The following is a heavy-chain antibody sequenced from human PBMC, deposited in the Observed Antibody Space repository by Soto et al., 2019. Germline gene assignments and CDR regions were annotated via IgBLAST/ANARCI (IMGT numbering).Heavy chain of an antibody. Sequence: PGGSLRLSCAASGFTFSSYDMHWVRQATGKGLEWVSAIGTAGDTYYPGSVKGRFTISRENAKTSLYLQMNSLRAGDTAVYYSERGRIQLRPTECDSWGQETLGTIGS. V-gene: IGHV3-13*04. J-gene: IGHJ1*01. CDR3: ERGRIQLRPTECDS. CDR2: IGTAGDT. D-gene: IGHD5-18*01. CDR1: GFTFSSYD.